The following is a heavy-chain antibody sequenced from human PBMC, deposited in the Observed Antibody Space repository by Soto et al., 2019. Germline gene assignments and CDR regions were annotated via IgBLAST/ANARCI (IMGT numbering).Heavy chain of an antibody. CDR3: AKDYFSSGYYYGFDY. CDR2: ISGSGGST. D-gene: IGHD3-22*01. Sequence: GGSLRLPCAASGFTFSSYAMSWVRQAPGKGLEWVSAISGSGGSTYYADSVKGRFTISRDNSKNTLYLQMNSLRAEDTAVYYCAKDYFSSGYYYGFDYWGQGTLVTVSS. J-gene: IGHJ4*02. CDR1: GFTFSSYA. V-gene: IGHV3-23*01.